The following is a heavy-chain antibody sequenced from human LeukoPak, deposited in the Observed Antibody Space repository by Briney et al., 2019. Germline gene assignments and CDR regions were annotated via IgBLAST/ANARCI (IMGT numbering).Heavy chain of an antibody. J-gene: IGHJ3*02. D-gene: IGHD3-16*01. V-gene: IGHV4-4*02. Sequence: PGETLSLACTVSGDSLSSKYGWSWVRPPPGKGLEWIWEIFHTGSTNYNPSLKSRVTISVDKSTNLFSLHLTSVSAADTAVYYCARDVFPYYGPLPGPNESFDIWGEGTSVTVSS. CDR1: GDSLSSKYG. CDR2: IFHTGST. CDR3: ARDVFPYYGPLPGPNESFDI.